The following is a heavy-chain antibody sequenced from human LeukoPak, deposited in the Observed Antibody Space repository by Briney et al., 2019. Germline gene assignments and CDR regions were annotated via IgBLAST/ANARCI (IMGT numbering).Heavy chain of an antibody. CDR2: INSDGSST. Sequence: GGSLRLSCAASGFTFSIYWMHWVRQAPGKGLVWVSRINSDGSSTNYADSVKGRFTISRDNAKNTLYLQMNSLRAEDTAVYYCARIIVAYTGVDYWGQGTLVTVSS. J-gene: IGHJ4*02. D-gene: IGHD5-12*01. CDR3: ARIIVAYTGVDY. CDR1: GFTFSIYW. V-gene: IGHV3-74*01.